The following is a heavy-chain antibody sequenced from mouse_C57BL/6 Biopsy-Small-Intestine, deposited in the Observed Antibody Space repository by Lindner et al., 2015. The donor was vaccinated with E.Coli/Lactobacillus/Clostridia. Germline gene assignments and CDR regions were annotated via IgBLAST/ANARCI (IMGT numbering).Heavy chain of an antibody. D-gene: IGHD3-1*01. J-gene: IGHJ4*01. Sequence: VQLQESGGDLVKPGGSLKLSCAASGFTFSSYGMSWVRQTPDKRLEWVATISSGGSYTYYPDSVKGRFTISRDNAKNTLYLQMSSLKSEDTAMYYCAGRGGLGTDYYAMDYWGQGTSVTVSS. V-gene: IGHV5-6*01. CDR2: ISSGGSYT. CDR3: AGRGGLGTDYYAMDY. CDR1: GFTFSSYG.